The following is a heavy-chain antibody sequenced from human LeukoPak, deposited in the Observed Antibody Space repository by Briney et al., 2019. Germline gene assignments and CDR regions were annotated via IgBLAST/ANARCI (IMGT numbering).Heavy chain of an antibody. D-gene: IGHD2-8*01. V-gene: IGHV3-7*03. CDR1: GFTFSSYA. Sequence: GGSLRLSCAASGFTFSSYAMSWVRQAPGKGLEWVANIYQDGSKENYVDFVKGRFTISRDNAKNSLYLRMNSLRAEDTAVYYCACTNTLDVWGKGATVTVSS. J-gene: IGHJ6*04. CDR3: ACTNTLDV. CDR2: IYQDGSKE.